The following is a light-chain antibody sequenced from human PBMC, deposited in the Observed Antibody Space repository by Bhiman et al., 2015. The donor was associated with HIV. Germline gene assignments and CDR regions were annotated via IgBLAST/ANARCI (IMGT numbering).Light chain of an antibody. CDR1: SSDIGDSDS. CDR3: SSYGGTISSSLV. J-gene: IGLJ2*01. Sequence: QSALTQPPSASGSPGQSVTISCTGTSSDIGDSDSVSWYQQRPGKAPKLMIYEVIKRPSGVPDRFSGSKSGNTASLTVSGLQAEDEADYYCSSYGGTISSSLVFGGGTKLTVL. CDR2: EVI. V-gene: IGLV2-8*01.